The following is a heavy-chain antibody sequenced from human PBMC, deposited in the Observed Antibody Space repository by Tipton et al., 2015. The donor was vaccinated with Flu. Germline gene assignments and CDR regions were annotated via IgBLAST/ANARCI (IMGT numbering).Heavy chain of an antibody. CDR3: TTDGEYCSSTTCYAGGTDY. Sequence: SLRLSCAASGFTFSNAWMNWVRQAPGKGLEWVGRIKTKTDGGTTDYAAPVKGRFTISRDDSKNTLYLQMYSLKTEDTAVYYCTTDGEYCSSTTCYAGGTDYWGQGTLVTVSS. J-gene: IGHJ4*02. V-gene: IGHV3-15*01. CDR2: IKTKTDGGTT. D-gene: IGHD2-2*01. CDR1: GFTFSNAW.